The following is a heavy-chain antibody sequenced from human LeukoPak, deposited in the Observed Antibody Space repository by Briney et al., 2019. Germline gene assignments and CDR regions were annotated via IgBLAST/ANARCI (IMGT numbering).Heavy chain of an antibody. D-gene: IGHD1-26*01. V-gene: IGHV3-48*02. CDR2: ITSSSSTV. Sequence: QAGGSLRLSGAASGFTFRSYNMNWVRQAPGKGLEWISYITSSSSTVNYADSVKGRFTISRDNAKNSVYLQMSSLRDEDTAVYYCARDLGEHFDYWGQGTLVTVSS. CDR1: GFTFRSYN. CDR3: ARDLGEHFDY. J-gene: IGHJ4*02.